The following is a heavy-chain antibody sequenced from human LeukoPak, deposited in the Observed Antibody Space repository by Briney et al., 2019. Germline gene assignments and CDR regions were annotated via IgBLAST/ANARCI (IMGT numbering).Heavy chain of an antibody. CDR3: ARERPRYCSSTSCHPIGFDY. Sequence: PSETLSLTCAVYGGSFSGYYWSWIRQPPGKGLEWIGEINHSGSTNYNPSLKSRVTISVDTSKNQFSLKLSSVTAADTAVYYCARERPRYCSSTSCHPIGFDYWGQGTLATVSS. CDR2: INHSGST. D-gene: IGHD2-2*01. CDR1: GGSFSGYY. V-gene: IGHV4-34*01. J-gene: IGHJ4*02.